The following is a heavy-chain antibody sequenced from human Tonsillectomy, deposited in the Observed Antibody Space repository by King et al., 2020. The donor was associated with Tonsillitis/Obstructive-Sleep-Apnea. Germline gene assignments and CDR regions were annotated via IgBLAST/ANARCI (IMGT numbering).Heavy chain of an antibody. V-gene: IGHV4-39*01. CDR3: ARRVAARPHYYYYMDV. D-gene: IGHD6-6*01. CDR1: GGSISSSSYY. CDR2: IYYSGST. Sequence: QLQESGPGLVKPSETLSLTCTVSGGSISSSSYYWGWIRQPPGKGLEWIGSIYYSGSTYYNPSLKSRVTISVDTSKNQFSLKLSPVTAADTAVYYCARRVAARPHYYYYMDVWGKGTTVTVSS. J-gene: IGHJ6*03.